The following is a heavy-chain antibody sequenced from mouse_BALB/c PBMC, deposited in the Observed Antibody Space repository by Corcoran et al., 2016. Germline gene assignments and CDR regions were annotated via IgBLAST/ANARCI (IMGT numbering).Heavy chain of an antibody. V-gene: IGHV8-12*01. CDR2: IGSDDRK. J-gene: IGHJ3*01. D-gene: IGHD2-2*01. CDR3: ANRATNGWGFAY. Sequence: QVILKESGPGILQPSQTVSLTCSFSGFSLSNYGTAVNWIRQPSGKGLEGLAQIGSDDRKLYNPFLKSRITISKDTSNSQVFLKITSVDTEDSATYYCANRATNGWGFAYWGQGTLVTVSA. CDR1: GFSLSNYGTA.